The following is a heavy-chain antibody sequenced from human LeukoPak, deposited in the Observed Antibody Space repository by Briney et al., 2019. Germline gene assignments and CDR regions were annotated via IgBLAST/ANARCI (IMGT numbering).Heavy chain of an antibody. CDR3: ATPNKVAGRFYYFDY. D-gene: IGHD2-15*01. V-gene: IGHV4-39*01. Sequence: SETLSLTCTVSGGSISSSSYYWGWIRQPPGKGLEWIGSIYYSGSTYYNPSLKSRVTISVDTSKNQFSLKLSSVTAADTAVYYCATPNKVAGRFYYFDYWGQGTLVTVSS. J-gene: IGHJ4*02. CDR2: IYYSGST. CDR1: GGSISSSSYY.